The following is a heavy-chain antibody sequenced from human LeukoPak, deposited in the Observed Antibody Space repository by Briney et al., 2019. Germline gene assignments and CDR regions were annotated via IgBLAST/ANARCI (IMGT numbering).Heavy chain of an antibody. CDR2: IYSGGST. J-gene: IGHJ3*02. D-gene: IGHD3-9*01. CDR1: GFTVSSNY. CDR3: ARAFLRYKDDAFDI. Sequence: GGSLRLSCAASGFTVSSNYISWVRQAPGKGLEWVSVIYSGGSTYYADSVKGRFTISRDNSKNTLYLQMNSLRAEDTAVYYCARAFLRYKDDAFDIWGQGTMVTVSS. V-gene: IGHV3-66*01.